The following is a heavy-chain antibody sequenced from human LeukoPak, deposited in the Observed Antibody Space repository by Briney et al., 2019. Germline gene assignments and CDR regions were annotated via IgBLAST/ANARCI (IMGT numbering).Heavy chain of an antibody. Sequence: ASVKVSRTTSGYIFTSYGISWVRQAPAQGLECVGWITAFNGNTNYAQKFQGRVTMTTDTSTRTAYMELKSLKSDDTAVYFCARGMVHDYWGQGTLITVSS. J-gene: IGHJ4*02. V-gene: IGHV1-18*01. CDR1: GYIFTSYG. D-gene: IGHD2-8*01. CDR2: ITAFNGNT. CDR3: ARGMVHDY.